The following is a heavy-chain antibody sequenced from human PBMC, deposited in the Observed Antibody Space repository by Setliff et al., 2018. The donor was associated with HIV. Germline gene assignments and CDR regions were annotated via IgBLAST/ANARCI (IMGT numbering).Heavy chain of an antibody. V-gene: IGHV4-39*01. D-gene: IGHD2-2*01. CDR3: AGHPAGTPARSDY. J-gene: IGHJ4*02. CDR2: IYYSGNT. Sequence: SETLSLTCTVSGGSISSNIYYWGWIRRPPGRGLEWIGSIYYSGNTYYNPSLKRRVTMSVDTSNNQFSLSLTSVTATDTATYYCAGHPAGTPARSDYWGRGTLVTVSS. CDR1: GGSISSNIYY.